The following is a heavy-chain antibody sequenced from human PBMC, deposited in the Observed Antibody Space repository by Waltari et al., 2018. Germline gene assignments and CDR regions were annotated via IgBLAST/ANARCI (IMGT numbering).Heavy chain of an antibody. Sequence: EVLLLESGGGFVQPGGSRRLSWAAPGLLFSSNAMSWVRQAPGKGLEWVSTISGSGENTYYADSVKGRFSISRDNSKNTLSLQMNSLRAEDTARYFCAKDLSSSEGGQGTLVTVSS. CDR3: AKDLSSSE. D-gene: IGHD6-25*01. CDR2: ISGSGENT. J-gene: IGHJ4*02. CDR1: GLLFSSNA. V-gene: IGHV3-23*01.